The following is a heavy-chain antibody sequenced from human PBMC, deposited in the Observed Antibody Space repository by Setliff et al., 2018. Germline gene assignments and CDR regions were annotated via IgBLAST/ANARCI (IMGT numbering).Heavy chain of an antibody. Sequence: ASVKVSCKASGGAFSSYAISWVRQAPGQGLEWMGRIIPIFGTANYAQKFQGRVTITADKSTSTAYMELSSLRSEDTAVYYCARDRLLVGARYAMDVWGKGTTVTVSS. CDR3: ARDRLLVGARYAMDV. D-gene: IGHD1-26*01. V-gene: IGHV1-69*06. J-gene: IGHJ6*03. CDR2: IIPIFGTA. CDR1: GGAFSSYA.